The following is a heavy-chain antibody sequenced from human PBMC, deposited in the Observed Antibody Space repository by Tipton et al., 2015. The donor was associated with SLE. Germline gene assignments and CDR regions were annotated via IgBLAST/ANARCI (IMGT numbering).Heavy chain of an antibody. CDR3: ARGKGIAGRPGDAFDI. CDR2: INQSGST. V-gene: IGHV4-34*01. Sequence: TLSLTCTVSGGSISGYYWSWIRQPPGKGLEWIGEINQSGSTNYNPSLTSRGTISVDMSKKQVSLRLTSVTAADTAVYFCARGKGIAGRPGDAFDIWGQGTVVTVSS. CDR1: GGSISGYY. J-gene: IGHJ3*02. D-gene: IGHD6-6*01.